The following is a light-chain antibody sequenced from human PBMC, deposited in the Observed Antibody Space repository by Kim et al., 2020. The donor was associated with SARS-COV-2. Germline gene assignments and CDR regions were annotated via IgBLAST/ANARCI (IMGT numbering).Light chain of an antibody. J-gene: IGKJ1*01. CDR2: AAS. V-gene: IGKV3-20*01. CDR1: QSVTNNY. CDR3: QQYGSSPRT. Sequence: VLTQSPGTLSLSPGERATLSCRASQSVTNNYVAWYQQKPGQAPRLLVYAASNNAPGIPNRFSGSGSGTDFTLTISRLEPEDFAVYYCQQYGSSPRTFGQGTKVDIK.